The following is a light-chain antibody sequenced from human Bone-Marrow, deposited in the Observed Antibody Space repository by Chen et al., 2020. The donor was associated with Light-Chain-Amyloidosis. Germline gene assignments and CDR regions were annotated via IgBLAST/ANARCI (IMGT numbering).Light chain of an antibody. Sequence: QSALTQPPSVSGSPGQSVTISCTGTSSDVGSYNRVSWYQQPPGTAPNLMIYGVINRPSGVPDRFSGSKSGNTASLTISGLQAEDEADYYCSPHTSSSTWVFGGGTKLTVL. CDR3: SPHTSSSTWV. J-gene: IGLJ3*02. CDR1: SSDVGSYNR. CDR2: GVI. V-gene: IGLV2-18*02.